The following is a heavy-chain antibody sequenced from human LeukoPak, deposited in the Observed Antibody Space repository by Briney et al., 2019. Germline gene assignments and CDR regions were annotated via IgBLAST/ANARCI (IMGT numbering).Heavy chain of an antibody. CDR2: MNPNSGNT. J-gene: IGHJ3*02. CDR1: GYTFTSYD. CDR3: ARVHYGGNVDAFDI. Sequence: ASVKVSCMASGYTFTSYDINWVRQATGQGLEWMGWMNPNSGNTGYAQKFQGRVTMTRNTSISTAYMELSSLRSEDTAVYYCARVHYGGNVDAFDIWGQGTMVTVSS. V-gene: IGHV1-8*01. D-gene: IGHD4-23*01.